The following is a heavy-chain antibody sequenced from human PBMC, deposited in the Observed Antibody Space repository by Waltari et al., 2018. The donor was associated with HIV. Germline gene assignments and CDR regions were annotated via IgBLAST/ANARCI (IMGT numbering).Heavy chain of an antibody. CDR2: MNPNSGNT. D-gene: IGHD3-16*01. V-gene: IGHV1-8*01. Sequence: QVQLVQSGAEVKKPGASVKVSCKASGYTFTSYDITGVRQATGQGLEWMGWMNPNSGNTGYAQKFQGRVTMTRNTSISTAYMELSSLRSEDTAVYYCARAPLQAGDDAFDIWGQGTMVTVSS. J-gene: IGHJ3*02. CDR1: GYTFTSYD. CDR3: ARAPLQAGDDAFDI.